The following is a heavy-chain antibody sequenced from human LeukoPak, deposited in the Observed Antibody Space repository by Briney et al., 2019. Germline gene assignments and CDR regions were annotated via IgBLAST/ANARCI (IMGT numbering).Heavy chain of an antibody. V-gene: IGHV3-48*01. D-gene: IGHD3-10*01. CDR3: ARGTGVLLWFGERLNWSDP. CDR1: GFTFSSYS. Sequence: PGGSLRLSCAASGFTFSSYSMNWVRQAPGKGLEWVSYISSSSSTIYYADSVKGRFTISRDNAKNSLYLQMNSLRAEDTAVYYCARGTGVLLWFGERLNWSDPWGQGTLVTVSS. CDR2: ISSSSSTI. J-gene: IGHJ5*02.